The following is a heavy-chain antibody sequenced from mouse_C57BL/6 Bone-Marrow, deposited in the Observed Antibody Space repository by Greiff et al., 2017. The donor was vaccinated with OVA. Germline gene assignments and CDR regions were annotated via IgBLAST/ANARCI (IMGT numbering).Heavy chain of an antibody. CDR2: IYPGDGDT. CDR1: GYAFSSYW. V-gene: IGHV1-80*01. CDR3: AISLYYGSSFWYFDV. D-gene: IGHD1-1*01. Sequence: QVQLKQSGAELVKPGASVKISCKASGYAFSSYWMNWVKQRPGKGLEWIGQIYPGDGDTNYNGKFKGKATLTVDKSSSTAYMQLSSLTSEDSAVYYCAISLYYGSSFWYFDVWGTGTTVTVSS. J-gene: IGHJ1*03.